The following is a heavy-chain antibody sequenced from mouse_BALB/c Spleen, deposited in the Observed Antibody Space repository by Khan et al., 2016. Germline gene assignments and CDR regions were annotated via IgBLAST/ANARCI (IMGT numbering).Heavy chain of an antibody. D-gene: IGHD1-1*01. Sequence: EVELVESGGGLVQPGGSRKLSCAASGFSFSSSGMHWVRQTPEKGLEWVAYISSGSSTIYYADTVKGRFTISRDNPNNTLFLQMTSLRSEYTAMYYCARSIYYHFTYWGQGTLVTVSA. CDR3: ARSIYYHFTY. CDR1: GFSFSSSG. CDR2: ISSGSSTI. V-gene: IGHV5-17*02. J-gene: IGHJ3*01.